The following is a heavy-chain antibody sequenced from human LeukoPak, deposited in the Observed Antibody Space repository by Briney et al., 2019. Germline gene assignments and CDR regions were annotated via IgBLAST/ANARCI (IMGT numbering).Heavy chain of an antibody. CDR1: GFTFRSLG. J-gene: IGHJ4*02. V-gene: IGHV3-23*01. CDR2: ISGSGGST. Sequence: GGSLRLSCAASGFTFRSLGMHWVRQAPGKGLEWVSAISGSGGSTYYADSVKGRFTISRDNSKNTLYLQMNSLRAEDTAVYYCAKDRTVAGTEASDYWGQGTLVTVSS. D-gene: IGHD6-19*01. CDR3: AKDRTVAGTEASDY.